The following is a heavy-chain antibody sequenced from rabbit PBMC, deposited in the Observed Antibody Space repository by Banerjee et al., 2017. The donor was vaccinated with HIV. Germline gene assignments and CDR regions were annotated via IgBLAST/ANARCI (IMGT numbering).Heavy chain of an antibody. Sequence: QSLEESGGDLVKPGASLTLTCTASGFSFSSSYWICWVRQAPGKGLEWIGRIYAGKGSSDYANWVNGRFTISSDSAQNTVDLQMNSLTAADTATYFCARIDPRYYSSDWDYLNLWGQGTLVTVS. CDR2: IYAGKGSS. CDR3: ARIDPRYYSSDWDYLNL. D-gene: IGHD4-1*01. CDR1: GFSFSSSYW. J-gene: IGHJ4*01. V-gene: IGHV1S40*01.